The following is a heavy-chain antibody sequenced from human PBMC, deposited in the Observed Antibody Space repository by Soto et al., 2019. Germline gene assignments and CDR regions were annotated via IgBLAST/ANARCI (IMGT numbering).Heavy chain of an antibody. V-gene: IGHV3-23*01. J-gene: IGHJ4*02. CDR3: ARWSYLDY. CDR2: ISGSDGKT. D-gene: IGHD3-3*01. Sequence: GGSLRLSCAASGFSFGSYALSWVRQAPGKGLELVSTISGSDGKTFYADSVKGRFSISRDTSQSTLYLQMNSLRADDTAMYYCARWSYLDYWGQGTRVTVSS. CDR1: GFSFGSYA.